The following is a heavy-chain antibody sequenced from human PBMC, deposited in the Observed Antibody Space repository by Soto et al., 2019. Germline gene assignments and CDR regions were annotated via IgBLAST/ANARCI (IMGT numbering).Heavy chain of an antibody. D-gene: IGHD6-13*01. Sequence: PGGSLRLSCAASGFTFSSYGMHWVRQAPGKGLEWVAVISYDGSNKYYADSVKGRFTISRDNSKNTLYLQMNSLRAEDTAVYYCAKDHRSGSRVKYYYGMDVWGQGTTVTVSS. V-gene: IGHV3-30*18. CDR2: ISYDGSNK. CDR1: GFTFSSYG. J-gene: IGHJ6*02. CDR3: AKDHRSGSRVKYYYGMDV.